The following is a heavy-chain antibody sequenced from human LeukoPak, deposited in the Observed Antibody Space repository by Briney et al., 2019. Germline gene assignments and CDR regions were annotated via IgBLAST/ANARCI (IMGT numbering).Heavy chain of an antibody. Sequence: PSETLSLTCAVYGGSFSGYYWSWIRQPPGKGLEWIGELNHSGSTNYNPSLKSRVTISVDTSKNQFSLKLSSVTAADTAVYYCARVTNYDFWSGPYYYGMDVWGQGTTVTVSS. CDR2: LNHSGST. J-gene: IGHJ6*02. CDR3: ARVTNYDFWSGPYYYGMDV. CDR1: GGSFSGYY. V-gene: IGHV4-34*01. D-gene: IGHD3-3*01.